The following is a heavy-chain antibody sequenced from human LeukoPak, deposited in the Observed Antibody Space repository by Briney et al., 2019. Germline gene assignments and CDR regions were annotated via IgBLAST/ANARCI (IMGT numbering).Heavy chain of an antibody. D-gene: IGHD5-18*01. CDR1: GYTFTGYY. CDR2: INPNNGGT. Sequence: ASVKVSCKASGYTFTGYYMHWVRQAPGQGLEWMGRINPNNGGTNYAQKFQGRVTMTRDTSISTAYMELSRLRSDDTAVYYCAGNGYSYGNDAFDIWGQGTMVTVSS. CDR3: AGNGYSYGNDAFDI. V-gene: IGHV1-2*06. J-gene: IGHJ3*02.